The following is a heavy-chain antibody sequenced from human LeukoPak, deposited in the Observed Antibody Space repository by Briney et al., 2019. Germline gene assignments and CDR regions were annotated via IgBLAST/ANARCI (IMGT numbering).Heavy chain of an antibody. J-gene: IGHJ6*02. CDR2: ISSSGSTI. CDR1: GFTFSSYE. CDR3: ARDLITMVRGASTYYYYYGMDV. V-gene: IGHV3-48*03. D-gene: IGHD3-10*01. Sequence: GGSLRLSCAASGFTFSSYEMNWVRQAPGKGLEWVSYISSSGSTIYYADSVKGRFTISRDNAKNSLYLQMNSLRAEDTAVYYCARDLITMVRGASTYYYYYGMDVWGQGITVTVSS.